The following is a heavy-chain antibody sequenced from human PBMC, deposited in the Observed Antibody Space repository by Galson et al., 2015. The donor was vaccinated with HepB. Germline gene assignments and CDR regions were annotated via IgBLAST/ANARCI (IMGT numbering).Heavy chain of an antibody. CDR2: ISGSGGIT. J-gene: IGHJ3*02. CDR3: AGNWDVVVVPAAPHDAFDI. D-gene: IGHD2-2*01. Sequence: SLRLSCAASGFTFSNYAMSWVRQAPGKGLEWVSGISGSGGITYYADSVKGRFTISRDNSKNTLYLQMNSLRAEDTALYYCAGNWDVVVVPAAPHDAFDIWGQGTMVTVSS. CDR1: GFTFSNYA. V-gene: IGHV3-23*01.